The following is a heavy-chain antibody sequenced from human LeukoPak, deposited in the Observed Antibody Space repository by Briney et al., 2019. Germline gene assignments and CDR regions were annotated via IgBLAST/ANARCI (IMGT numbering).Heavy chain of an antibody. Sequence: GGSLRLSCAASGISFSSFGMSWVRQTPEKGLEWVSTLSSTGTTFYADSVKGRFTISRANSENTLYLQMDSLTAEDTALYYCARVGYSSAWYFFNFWGQGTLVTVSS. J-gene: IGHJ4*02. CDR3: ARVGYSSAWYFFNF. CDR1: GISFSSFG. CDR2: LSSTGTT. V-gene: IGHV3-23*01. D-gene: IGHD6-13*01.